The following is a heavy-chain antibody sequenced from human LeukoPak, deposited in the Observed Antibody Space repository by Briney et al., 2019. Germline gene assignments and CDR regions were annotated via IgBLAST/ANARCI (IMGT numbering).Heavy chain of an antibody. CDR1: GDSISSSSYY. CDR3: ARDLLANFDY. V-gene: IGHV4-39*07. J-gene: IGHJ4*02. CDR2: IYYSGSA. Sequence: SETLSLTCTVSGDSISSSSYYWGWIRQPPGKGLEWIGSIYYSGSAYYNPSLKSRVTISVDTSKNQFSLKLSSVTAADTAVYYCARDLLANFDYWGQGTLVTVSS. D-gene: IGHD2/OR15-2a*01.